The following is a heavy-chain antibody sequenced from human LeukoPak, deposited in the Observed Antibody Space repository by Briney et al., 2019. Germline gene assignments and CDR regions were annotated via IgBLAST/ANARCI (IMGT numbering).Heavy chain of an antibody. V-gene: IGHV1-8*01. J-gene: IGHJ6*02. CDR3: ARVSGYCSGTNCYYHYGMDV. D-gene: IGHD2-2*01. Sequence: GASVKVSCKAPGYTLTSYDINWVRQATGQGLEWMGWMNPKSGNRGYAQKFQGRVTMTRNTSISTAYMELSSLRSEDTAVYYCARVSGYCSGTNCYYHYGMDVWGQGTTVTVSS. CDR2: MNPKSGNR. CDR1: GYTLTSYD.